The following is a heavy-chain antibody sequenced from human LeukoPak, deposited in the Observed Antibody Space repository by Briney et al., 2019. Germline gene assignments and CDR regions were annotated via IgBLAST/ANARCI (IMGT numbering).Heavy chain of an antibody. CDR2: IGISSGNT. CDR1: GFNFIDYS. CDR3: ARDHRFAFDN. Sequence: GGSLRLSCAASGFNFIDYSVNWVRQAPGKGLEWISYIGISSGNTKYADSVKGRFTISRDKARNSLYLQMNSLRGEATAVYYCARDHRFAFDNWGHGTLVTVSS. V-gene: IGHV3-48*01. J-gene: IGHJ4*01.